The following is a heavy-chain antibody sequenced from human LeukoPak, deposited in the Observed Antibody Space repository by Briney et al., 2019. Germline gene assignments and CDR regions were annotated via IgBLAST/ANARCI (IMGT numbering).Heavy chain of an antibody. CDR3: AGGGGSGYSYFAY. D-gene: IGHD3-3*01. CDR2: IYYSGST. CDR1: GGAISRHY. Sequence: SETLSLTCTVSGGAISRHYWSWMRQPPGKGLEWIGYIYYSGSTNCNPSLKSRVTISVDTSKNQFSLKLSSVTAADTAVYYCAGGGGSGYSYFAYWGQGTLVTVSS. J-gene: IGHJ4*02. V-gene: IGHV4-59*11.